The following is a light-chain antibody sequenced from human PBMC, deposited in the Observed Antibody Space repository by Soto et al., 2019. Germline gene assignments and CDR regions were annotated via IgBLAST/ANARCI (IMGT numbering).Light chain of an antibody. J-gene: IGKJ1*01. CDR2: GAS. CDR3: QQYGSSGT. Sequence: EIVLTQSPGTPSLSPGERATLSCRASQSVSNNYLAWYQQKPGQAPRLLIYGASNRATGVPDRFSGSGSGTDLTLTISRLEPEDFAVYYCQQYGSSGTFGQGTKVDIK. CDR1: QSVSNNY. V-gene: IGKV3-20*01.